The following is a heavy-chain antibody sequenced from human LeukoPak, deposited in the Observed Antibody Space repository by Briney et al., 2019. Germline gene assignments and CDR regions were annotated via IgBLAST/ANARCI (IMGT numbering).Heavy chain of an antibody. J-gene: IGHJ4*02. V-gene: IGHV3-7*01. CDR2: IKQDGSDK. D-gene: IGHD3-10*01. CDR1: GFTFSNYW. Sequence: GGSLRLSCAVSGFTFSNYWMSWVRQAPGKGLEWVANIKQDGSDKYYVDSVKGRFTISRDNAKNSLYLQMNSLRVEDTAVYYCVSTGSLPDYWGQGVLVTVSS. CDR3: VSTGSLPDY.